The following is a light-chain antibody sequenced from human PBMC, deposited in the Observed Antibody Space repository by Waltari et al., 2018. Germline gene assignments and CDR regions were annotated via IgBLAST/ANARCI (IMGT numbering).Light chain of an antibody. CDR2: GAS. J-gene: IGKJ1*01. CDR3: QQYYSTPRT. V-gene: IGKV4-1*01. Sequence: DIVMTQSPDSLAVSLGERATINCKSSQSVLYSSNNKNYLAWYQQKPGQPPKLLIYGASTREGGVPDRFSGSGSGTDFTLTISSLQAEDVAVYYCQQYYSTPRTFGQGTKVEIK. CDR1: QSVLYSSNNKNY.